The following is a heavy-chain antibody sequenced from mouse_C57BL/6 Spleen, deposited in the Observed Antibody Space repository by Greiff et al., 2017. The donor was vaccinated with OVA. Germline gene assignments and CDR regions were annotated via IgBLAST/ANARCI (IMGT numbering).Heavy chain of an antibody. Sequence: QVQLQQPGAELVKPGASVKMSCKASGYTFTSYWITWVKQRPGQGLEWIGAIYPGSGGTTYNEKFKGKATLTVDTSSSTAYMQLSSLTSEDSAVYYCARGGTTVVATGFADWGKGILVTVAA. V-gene: IGHV1-55*01. D-gene: IGHD1-1*01. CDR2: IYPGSGGT. CDR1: GYTFTSYW. CDR3: ARGGTTVVATGFAD. J-gene: IGHJ3*01.